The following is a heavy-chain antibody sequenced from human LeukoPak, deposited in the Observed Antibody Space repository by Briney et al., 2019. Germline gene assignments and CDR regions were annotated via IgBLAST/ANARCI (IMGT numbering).Heavy chain of an antibody. CDR3: ASVRGEVVAATPDAFDI. CDR1: GGSISSSSYY. V-gene: IGHV4-39*07. Sequence: PSETLSLTCTVSGGSISSSSYYWGWIRQPPGKGLEWIGSIYYSGSTNYNPSLKSRVTISVDTSKNQFSLKLSSVTAADTAVYYCASVRGEVVAATPDAFDIWGQGTVVTVSS. J-gene: IGHJ3*02. D-gene: IGHD2-15*01. CDR2: IYYSGST.